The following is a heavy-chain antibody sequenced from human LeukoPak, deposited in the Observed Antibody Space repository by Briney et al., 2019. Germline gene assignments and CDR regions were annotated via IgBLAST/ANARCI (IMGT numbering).Heavy chain of an antibody. CDR3: ASSLSTYYDILPFF. CDR2: INPNSGGT. J-gene: IGHJ4*02. V-gene: IGHV1-2*02. CDR1: GYTFTGYY. Sequence: ASVKVSCKASGYTFTGYYMHWVRQAPGQGLEWMGWINPNSGGTNYAQKFQGRVTMTRDTSTSTAYMELSRLRSDDTAVYYCASSLSTYYDILPFFWGQGTLVTVSS. D-gene: IGHD3-9*01.